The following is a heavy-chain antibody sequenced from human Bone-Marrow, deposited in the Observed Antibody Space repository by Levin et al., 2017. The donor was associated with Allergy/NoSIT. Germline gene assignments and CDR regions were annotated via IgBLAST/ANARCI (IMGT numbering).Heavy chain of an antibody. J-gene: IGHJ6*02. CDR1: GFTFSSYS. D-gene: IGHD2-2*02. CDR2: ISSSSSYI. V-gene: IGHV3-21*01. CDR3: AREHETTKLNIVVVPAAIERDGDYYYGMDV. Sequence: PGGSLRLSCAASGFTFSSYSMNWVRQAPGKGLEWVSSISSSSSYIYYADSVKGRFTISRDNAKNSLYLQMNSLRAEDTAVYYCAREHETTKLNIVVVPAAIERDGDYYYGMDVWGQGTTVTVSS.